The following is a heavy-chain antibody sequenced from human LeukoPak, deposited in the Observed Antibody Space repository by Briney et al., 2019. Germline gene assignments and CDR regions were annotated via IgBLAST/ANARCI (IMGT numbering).Heavy chain of an antibody. Sequence: ASVKVSCKASGYTFTDYYMHWVRQAPGQRLEWVGSFNPYSGASKYAQKLQGRVTMTGDTSISTAYLQLGRVIGDDTAVYYCAKNGDYGYAMDVWGQGTTVTVSS. V-gene: IGHV1-2*02. D-gene: IGHD4-17*01. CDR3: AKNGDYGYAMDV. CDR2: FNPYSGAS. J-gene: IGHJ6*02. CDR1: GYTFTDYY.